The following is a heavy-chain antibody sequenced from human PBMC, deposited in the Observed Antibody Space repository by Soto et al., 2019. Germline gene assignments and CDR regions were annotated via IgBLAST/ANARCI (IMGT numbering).Heavy chain of an antibody. V-gene: IGHV3-7*03. CDR1: GFTFSSYW. CDR3: ARAKAYYDFWSGYLGPFYFDY. D-gene: IGHD3-3*01. Sequence: GGSLRLSCAASGFTFSSYWMSWVRQAPGKGLEWVANIKQDGSEKYYVDSVRGRFTISRDNAKNSLYLQMNSLRAEDTAVYYCARAKAYYDFWSGYLGPFYFDYWGQGTLVTVSS. CDR2: IKQDGSEK. J-gene: IGHJ4*02.